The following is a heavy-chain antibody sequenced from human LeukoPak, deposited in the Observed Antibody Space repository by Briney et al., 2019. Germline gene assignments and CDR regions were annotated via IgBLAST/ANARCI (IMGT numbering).Heavy chain of an antibody. CDR3: AKRSSSWYFDY. D-gene: IGHD6-13*01. V-gene: IGHV4-59*08. J-gene: IGHJ4*02. Sequence: PSETLSLTCTVSGGSISSYYWSWIRQPPGKGLEGIGYIYYSGSTNYNPSLKSRVTISVDTSKNQFSLKLSSVTAADTAVYYCAKRSSSWYFDYWGQGTLVTVSS. CDR2: IYYSGST. CDR1: GGSISSYY.